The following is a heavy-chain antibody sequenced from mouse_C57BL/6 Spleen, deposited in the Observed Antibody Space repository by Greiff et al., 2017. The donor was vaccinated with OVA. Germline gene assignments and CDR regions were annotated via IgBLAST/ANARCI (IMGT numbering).Heavy chain of an antibody. J-gene: IGHJ4*01. CDR3: TYYYGSSPYAMDY. V-gene: IGHV6-3*01. Sequence: EVKLMESGGGLVQPGGSMKLSCVASGFTFSNYWMNWVRQSPEKGLEWVAQIRLKSDNYATHYAESVKGRFTISRDDSKSSVYLQMNNLRAEDTGIYYCTYYYGSSPYAMDYWGQGTSVTVSS. CDR2: IRLKSDNYAT. CDR1: GFTFSNYW. D-gene: IGHD1-1*01.